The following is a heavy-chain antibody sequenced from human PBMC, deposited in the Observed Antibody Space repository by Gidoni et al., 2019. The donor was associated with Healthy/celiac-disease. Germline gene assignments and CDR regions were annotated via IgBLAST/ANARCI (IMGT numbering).Heavy chain of an antibody. CDR1: GGSISSYY. CDR3: ARQLGTRYYFDY. J-gene: IGHJ4*02. CDR2: IYYSGST. Sequence: QVQLQESGPGLVKPSDTLSLTCTVSGGSISSYYWSWIRKPPGKGLEWIGYIYYSGSTNYNPSRKSRVTRSVDTSKNQFSLKLSSVTAADTAVYYCARQLGTRYYFDYWGQGTLVTVSS. D-gene: IGHD7-27*01. V-gene: IGHV4-59*08.